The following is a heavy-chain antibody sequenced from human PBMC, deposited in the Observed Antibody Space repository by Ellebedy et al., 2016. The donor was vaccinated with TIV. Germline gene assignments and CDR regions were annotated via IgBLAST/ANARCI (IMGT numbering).Heavy chain of an antibody. Sequence: GESLKISCAASGFTFNTYAMHWVRQAPGKGLEWVALLSYDGSNTYYAESVKGRFTVSRDNSKSTLYLQMNSPRGDDTAVYYCARDRPYYDSGISHPAFDYWGQGTLVTVSS. CDR3: ARDRPYYDSGISHPAFDY. CDR1: GFTFNTYA. D-gene: IGHD3-16*01. J-gene: IGHJ4*02. V-gene: IGHV3-30-3*01. CDR2: LSYDGSNT.